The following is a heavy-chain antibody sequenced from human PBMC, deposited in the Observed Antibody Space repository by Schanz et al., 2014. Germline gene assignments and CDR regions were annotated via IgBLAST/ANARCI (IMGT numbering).Heavy chain of an antibody. J-gene: IGHJ4*02. D-gene: IGHD2-15*01. CDR3: AKGSVVVVAATLPFDY. V-gene: IGHV3-23*04. CDR1: GFSFGSYA. Sequence: EVQLVESGGGLVQRGGSLRLSCAASGFSFGSYAMSWVRQAPGKGLEWVSAISGSGGSTYYADSVKGRFTISRDNSKNTLYLQMNSLRAEDTAVYYCAKGSVVVVAATLPFDYWGQGTLVTVSS. CDR2: ISGSGGST.